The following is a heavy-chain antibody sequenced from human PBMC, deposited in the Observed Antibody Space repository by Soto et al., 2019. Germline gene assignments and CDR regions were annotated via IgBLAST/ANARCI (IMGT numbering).Heavy chain of an antibody. J-gene: IGHJ5*02. Sequence: GASVKVSCKASGYTFTSYAIHWVRQAPGQKLERMGWINAGNGNTKYTQKFQGRVTITRDTSASTAYMELSSLRSEDTALYYCARDKGRFQLPLKWFDPRGQGTLVTVSS. CDR2: INAGNGNT. CDR1: GYTFTSYA. V-gene: IGHV1-3*01. D-gene: IGHD6-6*01. CDR3: ARDKGRFQLPLKWFDP.